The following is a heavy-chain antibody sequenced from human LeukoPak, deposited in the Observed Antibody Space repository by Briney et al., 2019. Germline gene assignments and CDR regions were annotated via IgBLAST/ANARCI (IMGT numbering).Heavy chain of an antibody. CDR3: AKDMGTYYYDSSGYSPLDY. D-gene: IGHD3-22*01. J-gene: IGHJ4*02. CDR2: ISGSGGST. V-gene: IGHV3-23*01. CDR1: GFTFSSYA. Sequence: GGSLRLSCAASGFTFSSYAMSWVRQAPGKGLEWVSAISGSGGSTYYADSVKGRFTISRDNAKNSLYLQMNSLRAEDTALYYCAKDMGTYYYDSSGYSPLDYWGQGTLVTVSS.